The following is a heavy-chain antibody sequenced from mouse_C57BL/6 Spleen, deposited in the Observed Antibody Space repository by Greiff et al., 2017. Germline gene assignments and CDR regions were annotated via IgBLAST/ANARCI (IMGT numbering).Heavy chain of an antibody. CDR1: GFTFSSYA. Sequence: EVMLVESGEGLVKPGGSLKLSCAASGFTFSSYAMSWVRQTPEKRLEWVAYISSGGDYIYYADTVKGRFTISRDNARNTLYLQMSSLKSEDTAMYYCTRDDYDYDGAWFAYWGQGTLVTVSA. V-gene: IGHV5-9-1*02. D-gene: IGHD2-4*01. CDR3: TRDDYDYDGAWFAY. CDR2: ISSGGDYI. J-gene: IGHJ3*01.